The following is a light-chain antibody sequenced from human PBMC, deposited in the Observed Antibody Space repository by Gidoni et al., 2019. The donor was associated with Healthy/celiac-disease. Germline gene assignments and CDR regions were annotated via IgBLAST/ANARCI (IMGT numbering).Light chain of an antibody. Sequence: QSVLTQPPSASGTPEQRVTISCSGSSSNIGSNYVYWYQTLPGTAPKLLIYSNNQRPSGVPDRFSVSKSGTSASLAISGLRSEDEADYYCAAWDDSLSGPWVFGGGTKLTVL. J-gene: IGLJ3*02. V-gene: IGLV1-47*02. CDR1: SSNIGSNY. CDR2: SNN. CDR3: AAWDDSLSGPWV.